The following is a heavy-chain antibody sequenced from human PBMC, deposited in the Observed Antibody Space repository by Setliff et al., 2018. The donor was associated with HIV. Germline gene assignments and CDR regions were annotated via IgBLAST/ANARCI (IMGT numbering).Heavy chain of an antibody. J-gene: IGHJ4*02. CDR2: ISSRSSTI. Sequence: GGSLRLSCAASGFTFSSYGMHWVRQAPGKGLEWVSSISSRSSTIYYADSVKGRFTISRDNARSALYLQMNSLRAEDTAVHYCARAIPLVPFDYWGQGTLVTVSS. D-gene: IGHD6-13*01. CDR1: GFTFSSYG. V-gene: IGHV3-48*01. CDR3: ARAIPLVPFDY.